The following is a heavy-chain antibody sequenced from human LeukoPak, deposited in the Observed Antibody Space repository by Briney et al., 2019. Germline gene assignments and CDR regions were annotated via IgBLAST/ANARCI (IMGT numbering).Heavy chain of an antibody. CDR1: GFTFSSYT. V-gene: IGHV3-21*01. D-gene: IGHD2-21*02. CDR3: ARGYCGGDCYGD. J-gene: IGHJ1*01. CDR2: ISSSSSHI. Sequence: KPGGSLRLSCAASGFTFSSYTMNWVRQAPGKGLEYVSSISSSSSHIYYADSVKGRFTMSRDNTKSSLYLQMNSLRAEDMAVYYCARGYCGGDCYGDWGQGTLVTVSS.